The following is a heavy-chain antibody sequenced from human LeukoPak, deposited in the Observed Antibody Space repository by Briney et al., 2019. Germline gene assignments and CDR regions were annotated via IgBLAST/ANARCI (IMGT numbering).Heavy chain of an antibody. CDR2: ISDDGDNK. Sequence: LSGGSLRLSCVGSGFTFGKYSLHWVRQAPGKGLEWVSSISDDGDNKDHADSVKGRFTISRDNSQNTLYLQMNSLTPEDTAVYYCARDSLRGDYESPTGYWGQGTLVTVSS. CDR3: ARDSLRGDYESPTGY. D-gene: IGHD4-17*01. J-gene: IGHJ4*02. CDR1: GFTFGKYS. V-gene: IGHV3-30-3*01.